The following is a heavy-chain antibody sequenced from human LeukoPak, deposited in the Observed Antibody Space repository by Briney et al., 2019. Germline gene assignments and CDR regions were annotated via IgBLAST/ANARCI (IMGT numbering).Heavy chain of an antibody. CDR2: INPSAGST. Sequence: ASVKVSCKASGYIFTSYHLHWVRQAPGQGLEWMGVINPSAGSTSYAQKFQGRVTMTRDTSTSTVYMELSSLRSEDTAVYYCARGDYESTDYWGPGTPVTVSS. CDR3: ARGDYESTDY. CDR1: GYIFTSYH. J-gene: IGHJ4*02. V-gene: IGHV1-46*01. D-gene: IGHD4-17*01.